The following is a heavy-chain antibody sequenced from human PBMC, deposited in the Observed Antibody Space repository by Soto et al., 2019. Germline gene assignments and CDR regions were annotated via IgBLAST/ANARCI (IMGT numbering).Heavy chain of an antibody. CDR1: GGSLSRSNW. D-gene: IGHD4-17*01. Sequence: QVQLQESGPGLVNPSGTLSLTCAVSGGSLSRSNWWSWVRQPPGKTLEWLGEIFYSGSTKYNPSLNSRVTISADQSKNHLALRLTSVSAADTAVYYCVHHVGDPSFHTFWRQGILVTVSA. CDR2: IFYSGST. J-gene: IGHJ4*02. CDR3: VHHVGDPSFHTF. V-gene: IGHV4-4*02.